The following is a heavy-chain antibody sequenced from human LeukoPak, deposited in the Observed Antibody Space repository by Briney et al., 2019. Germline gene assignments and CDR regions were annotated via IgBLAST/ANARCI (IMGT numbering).Heavy chain of an antibody. CDR1: GGSFSGYY. J-gene: IGHJ4*02. Sequence: SETLSLTCAVYGGSFSGYYWSWIRQPPGKGLECIGNIYRSGSTYYSPSLKSRVTISIDTSKNQFSLKLSSVTAADTAVYYCASPLYSSSHFDYWGQGALVTVSS. CDR3: ASPLYSSSHFDY. D-gene: IGHD6-6*01. CDR2: IYRSGST. V-gene: IGHV4-34*01.